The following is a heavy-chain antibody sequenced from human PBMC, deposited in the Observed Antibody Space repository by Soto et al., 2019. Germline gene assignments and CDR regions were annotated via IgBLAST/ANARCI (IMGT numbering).Heavy chain of an antibody. J-gene: IGHJ4*02. V-gene: IGHV3-49*03. Sequence: GGSLRLSCTASGFTFGDYAMSWFRQAPGKGLEWVGFIRSKAYGGTTEYAASVKGRFTISRDDSKSIAYLQMNSLKTEDTAVYYCTRDAERTLQFGPHFDYWGQGTLVTVSS. CDR2: IRSKAYGGTT. CDR3: TRDAERTLQFGPHFDY. CDR1: GFTFGDYA. D-gene: IGHD3-10*01.